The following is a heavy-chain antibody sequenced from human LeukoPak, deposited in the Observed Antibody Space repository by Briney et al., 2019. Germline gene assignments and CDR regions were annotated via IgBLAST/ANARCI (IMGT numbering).Heavy chain of an antibody. J-gene: IGHJ4*02. CDR2: IYHSGGT. V-gene: IGHV4-59*01. D-gene: IGHD3-10*01. CDR1: GGSINDAS. CDR3: ARVGTYYRSLDS. Sequence: SETLSLTCTVSGGSINDASWNWIRQPPGQGLEWIGYIYHSGGTNYNPSLKSRVSISLDTSKNQFSLKLSSVTAADPAVYYCARVGTYYRSLDSWGQGTLVTVSS.